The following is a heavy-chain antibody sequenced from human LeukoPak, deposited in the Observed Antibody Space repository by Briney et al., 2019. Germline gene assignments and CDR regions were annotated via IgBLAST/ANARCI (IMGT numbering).Heavy chain of an antibody. Sequence: SETLSLTCSVSGDSISGFYWSWIRQPPGKGLEWIGQIYYRGNTNYNPSLKSRLTISVDTSKNQFSLKLSSVTAADTAVYYCARVATEVNHEHFQHWGQGTLVTVSS. CDR2: IYYRGNT. CDR3: ARVATEVNHEHFQH. J-gene: IGHJ1*01. CDR1: GDSISGFY. V-gene: IGHV4-59*01. D-gene: IGHD4-23*01.